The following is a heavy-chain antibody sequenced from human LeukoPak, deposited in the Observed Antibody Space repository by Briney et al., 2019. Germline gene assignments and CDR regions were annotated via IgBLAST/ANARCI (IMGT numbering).Heavy chain of an antibody. CDR1: GYTFTSYY. D-gene: IGHD2-2*01. CDR3: AREGRYCSSTSCYGNYMDV. J-gene: IGHJ6*03. CDR2: INPNSGGT. V-gene: IGHV1-2*02. Sequence: ASVKVSCKASGYTFTSYYMHWVRQAPGQGLEWMGIINPNSGGTNYAQKFQGRVTMTRDTSISTAYMELSRLRSDDTAVYYCAREGRYCSSTSCYGNYMDVWGKGTTDTVSS.